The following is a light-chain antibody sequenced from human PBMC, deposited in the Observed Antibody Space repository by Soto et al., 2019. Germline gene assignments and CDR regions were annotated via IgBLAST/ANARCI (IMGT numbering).Light chain of an antibody. CDR2: WAS. CDR3: QQYYRSPQT. V-gene: IGKV4-1*01. J-gene: IGKJ1*01. Sequence: DIVMTQSPDSLAVSLGERATINCKSSQSVLYSSNNKNYLAWYQQKPGQPPKLLIYWASTRELGVPDRFSGSGSGTDFTLTISSLQAEDVAVYYCQQYYRSPQTFGQGTKVEIK. CDR1: QSVLYSSNNKNY.